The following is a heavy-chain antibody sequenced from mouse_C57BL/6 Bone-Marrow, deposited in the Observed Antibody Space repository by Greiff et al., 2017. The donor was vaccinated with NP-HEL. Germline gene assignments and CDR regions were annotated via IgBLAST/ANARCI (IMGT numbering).Heavy chain of an antibody. V-gene: IGHV1-62-2*01. J-gene: IGHJ3*01. D-gene: IGHD2-2*01. CDR3: ARDEVVWLRRAWFTY. CDR1: GYTFTEYT. CDR2: FYPGSGSI. Sequence: VKLGEGGAELVKPGASVKLSCKASGYTFTEYTIHWVKQRSGQGLAWIGWFYPGSGSIKYNEKFKDKATLTADKSSSTVYMELSRLTSEDSAVYFCARDEVVWLRRAWFTYWGQGTLVTVSA.